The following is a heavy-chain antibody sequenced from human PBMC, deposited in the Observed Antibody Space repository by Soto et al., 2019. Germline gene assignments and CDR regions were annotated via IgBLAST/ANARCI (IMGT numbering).Heavy chain of an antibody. V-gene: IGHV1-69*13. Sequence: SVKVSCKASGGTFSSYAISWVRQAPGQGLEWMGGIIPIFGTANYAQKFQGRVTITADESTSTAYMELSSLRSEDTAVYYCATGSYYHLGWFGDLSPWVDPWGQGTLVTVSS. CDR1: GGTFSSYA. D-gene: IGHD3-10*01. CDR2: IIPIFGTA. J-gene: IGHJ5*02. CDR3: ATGSYYHLGWFGDLSPWVDP.